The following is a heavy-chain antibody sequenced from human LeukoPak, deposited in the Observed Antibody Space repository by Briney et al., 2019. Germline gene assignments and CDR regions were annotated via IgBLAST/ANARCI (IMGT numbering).Heavy chain of an antibody. CDR3: ARDLDGAWSIDY. CDR2: MHLRDGDT. D-gene: IGHD3-3*01. J-gene: IGHJ4*02. V-gene: IGHV1-46*01. CDR1: GYAFSTHH. Sequence: GASVKVSCKASGYAFSTHHIHWVRQAPGQGPEWMGIMHLRDGDTKYARQFQGRLTMTRDTSTSTVYMELSSLTSEDTALYYCARDLDGAWSIDYWGQGTLVTVSS.